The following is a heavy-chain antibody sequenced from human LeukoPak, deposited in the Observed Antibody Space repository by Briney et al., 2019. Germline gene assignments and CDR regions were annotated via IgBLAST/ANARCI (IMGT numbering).Heavy chain of an antibody. CDR3: ARVAYGDRY. CDR1: GFTFSDYW. J-gene: IGHJ4*02. D-gene: IGHD4-17*01. V-gene: IGHV3-7*01. Sequence: GGFLRLSCAASGFTFSDYWMSWVRQAPGKGLEWVGNIQEDGSAQYYVDSVKGRFTISRDNARNSLYLQMNSLRVDDTAVYYYARVAYGDRYWGQGTLVTVSS. CDR2: IQEDGSAQ.